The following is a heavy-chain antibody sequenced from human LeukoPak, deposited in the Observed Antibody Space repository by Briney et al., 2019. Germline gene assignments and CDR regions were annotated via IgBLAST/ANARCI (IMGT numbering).Heavy chain of an antibody. CDR2: IHYSGST. V-gene: IGHV4-59*01. D-gene: IGHD5-18*01. CDR3: ALGYSYGRFDY. J-gene: IGHJ4*02. Sequence: PSETLSLTCAVYGGSFSGYYWSWIRQPPGKGLEWIGYIHYSGSTNYNPSLKSRVTISVDTSKNQFSLKLSSVTAADTAVYFCALGYSYGRFDYWGQGTLVTVSS. CDR1: GGSFSGYY.